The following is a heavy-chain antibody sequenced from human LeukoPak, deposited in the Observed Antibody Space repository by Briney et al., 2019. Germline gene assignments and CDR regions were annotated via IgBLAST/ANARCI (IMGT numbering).Heavy chain of an antibody. J-gene: IGHJ4*02. CDR3: AREDGYNYEGGSY. V-gene: IGHV3-30-3*01. D-gene: IGHD5-24*01. CDR2: ISYDGSNK. Sequence: GGSLRLSCAAPGFTFSSYAMHWVRQAPGKGLEWVAVISYDGSNKYYADSVKGRFTISRDNSKNTLYLQMNSLRAEDTAVYYCAREDGYNYEGGSYWGQGTLVTVSS. CDR1: GFTFSSYA.